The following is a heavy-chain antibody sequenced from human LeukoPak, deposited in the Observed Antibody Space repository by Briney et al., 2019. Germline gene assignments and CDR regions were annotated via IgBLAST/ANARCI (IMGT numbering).Heavy chain of an antibody. Sequence: PGGSLRLSCAASGFTFSSYGMHWVRQAPGKGLEWVAVISYDGSNKYYADSVKGRFTISRDNSKNTLYLQMNSLRAEDTAVYYCAKGSWFGELLPDYWGQGTLVTVSS. CDR1: GFTFSSYG. CDR2: ISYDGSNK. V-gene: IGHV3-30*18. CDR3: AKGSWFGELLPDY. J-gene: IGHJ4*02. D-gene: IGHD3-10*01.